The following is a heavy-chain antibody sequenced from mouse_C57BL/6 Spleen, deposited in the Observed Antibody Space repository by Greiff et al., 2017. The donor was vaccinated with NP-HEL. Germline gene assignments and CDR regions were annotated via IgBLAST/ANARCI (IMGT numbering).Heavy chain of an antibody. Sequence: VQLQQPGAELVKPGASVKLSCKASGYTFTSYWMQWVKQRPGQGLEWIGEIDPSDSYTNSNQKFKGKATLTVDTSSSTAYMQLSSLTSEDSAVDYCARVRYYGSSPFAYWGQGTLVTVSA. CDR2: IDPSDSYT. J-gene: IGHJ3*01. CDR1: GYTFTSYW. D-gene: IGHD1-1*01. V-gene: IGHV1-50*01. CDR3: ARVRYYGSSPFAY.